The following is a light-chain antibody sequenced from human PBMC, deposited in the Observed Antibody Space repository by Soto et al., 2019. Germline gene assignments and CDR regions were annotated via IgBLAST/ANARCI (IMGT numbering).Light chain of an antibody. Sequence: DIQMTQSPSSLSASVGDRVTITGRASQSISSYLNWYQQKPGKAPKLLIYAASRLQSGVPTRFSGSGAGTDFSLTISSLQPEDSATYYCQQRYSPPPVTFGQGTRLEIK. CDR2: AAS. V-gene: IGKV1-39*01. CDR1: QSISSY. CDR3: QQRYSPPPVT. J-gene: IGKJ5*01.